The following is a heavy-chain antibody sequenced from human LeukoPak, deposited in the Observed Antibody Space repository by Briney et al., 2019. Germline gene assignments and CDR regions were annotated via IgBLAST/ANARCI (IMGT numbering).Heavy chain of an antibody. D-gene: IGHD4-17*01. Sequence: GGSLILSCAASGFTFSSYAMSWVRQAPGKGLEWVSAISGSGGSTYYADSVKGRFTISRDNSKNTLYLQMNSLRAEDTAVYYCAKGYGYGDYDYMDVWGKGTTVTVSS. J-gene: IGHJ6*03. CDR2: ISGSGGST. V-gene: IGHV3-23*01. CDR3: AKGYGYGDYDYMDV. CDR1: GFTFSSYA.